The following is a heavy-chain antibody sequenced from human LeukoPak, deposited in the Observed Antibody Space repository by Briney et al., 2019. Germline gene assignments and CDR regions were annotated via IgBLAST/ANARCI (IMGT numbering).Heavy chain of an antibody. Sequence: SVKVSCKASGDTFSSYAISWVRQAPGQGLEWMGGIIPIFGTANYAQKFQGRVTITADESTSTAYMELSSLRSEDTAVYYCAGGTYSYGRNPGYWGQGTLVTVSS. J-gene: IGHJ4*02. CDR2: IIPIFGTA. V-gene: IGHV1-69*13. CDR3: AGGTYSYGRNPGY. CDR1: GDTFSSYA. D-gene: IGHD5-18*01.